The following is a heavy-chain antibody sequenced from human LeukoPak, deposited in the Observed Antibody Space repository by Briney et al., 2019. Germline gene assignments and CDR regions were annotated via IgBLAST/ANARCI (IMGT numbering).Heavy chain of an antibody. J-gene: IGHJ4*02. CDR3: AKLPSYDSSGYENRGY. D-gene: IGHD3-22*01. CDR1: GFTFSSYG. CDR2: IRYDGSNK. V-gene: IGHV3-30*02. Sequence: GGSLRLSCAASGFTFSSYGMHWVRQAPGKGLEWVAFIRYDGSNKYYADSVKGRFTISRDNSKNTLYLQMNSLRAEDTAVYYCAKLPSYDSSGYENRGYWGQGTLVTVSS.